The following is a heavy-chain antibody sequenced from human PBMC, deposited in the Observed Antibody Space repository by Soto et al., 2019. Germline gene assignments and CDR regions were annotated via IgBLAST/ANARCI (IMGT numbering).Heavy chain of an antibody. Sequence: PGGSLRLSCVASEFTFSSYWMHWVRQVPGKGLVWVSRLNEDGSFTTYADSVKGRFTISRDNAKKTLYLQMNSLRAEDTAVYYCARDLSGREDVWGKGPTVPVSS. V-gene: IGHV3-74*01. D-gene: IGHD3-10*01. CDR2: LNEDGSFT. J-gene: IGHJ6*04. CDR1: EFTFSSYW. CDR3: ARDLSGREDV.